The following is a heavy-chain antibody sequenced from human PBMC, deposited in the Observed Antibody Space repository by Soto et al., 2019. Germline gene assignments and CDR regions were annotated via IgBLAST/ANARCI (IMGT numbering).Heavy chain of an antibody. CDR3: ARHDWVRIRQLELNWFDP. J-gene: IGHJ5*02. CDR2: IYYSGST. CDR1: GGSISSYY. Sequence: SETLSLTCTVSGGSISSYYWSWIRQPPGKGLEWIGYIYYSGSTNYNPSLKSRVTISVDTSKNQFSLKLSSVTAADTAVYYCARHDWVRIRQLELNWFDPWGQGTLVTVSS. V-gene: IGHV4-59*08. D-gene: IGHD1-7*01.